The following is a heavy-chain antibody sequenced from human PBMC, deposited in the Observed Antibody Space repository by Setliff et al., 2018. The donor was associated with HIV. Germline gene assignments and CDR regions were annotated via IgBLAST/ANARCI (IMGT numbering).Heavy chain of an antibody. J-gene: IGHJ4*02. CDR2: IIPIFGTA. CDR1: GGTFSSYV. D-gene: IGHD6-25*01. V-gene: IGHV1-69*06. CDR3: ARTPEGAAVFDY. Sequence: ASVKVSCKTSGGTFSSYVISWVRQAPGQGLEWMGGIIPIFGTANYAQNFQGRVTITADKSTSTAYMDLSSLTSEDTAVYYCARTPEGAAVFDYWGQGTLVTVSS.